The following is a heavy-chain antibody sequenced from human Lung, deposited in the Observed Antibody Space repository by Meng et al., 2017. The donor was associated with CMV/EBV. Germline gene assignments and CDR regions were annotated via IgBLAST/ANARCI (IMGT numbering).Heavy chain of an antibody. CDR3: ARGYIVVVPAAMLISGLYGLDV. J-gene: IGHJ6*02. CDR2: INHSGST. V-gene: IGHV4-34*01. Sequence: SETLSLXXAVYGGSFSGYYWSWIRQPPGKGLEWIGEINHSGSTNYNPSLKSRVTISVDTSKNQFSLKLSSVTAADTAVYYCARGYIVVVPAAMLISGLYGLDVWGQGTTVTVSS. CDR1: GGSFSGYY. D-gene: IGHD2-2*01.